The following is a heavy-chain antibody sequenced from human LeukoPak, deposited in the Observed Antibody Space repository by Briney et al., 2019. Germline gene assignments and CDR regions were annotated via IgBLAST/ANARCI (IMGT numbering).Heavy chain of an antibody. CDR3: LVILTEPTSPSPDGLDI. CDR1: GFTFSSYS. CDR2: ISSSSSYI. D-gene: IGHD2-15*01. J-gene: IGHJ3*02. Sequence: PGGSLRLSCAASGFTFSSYSMNWVRQAPGKGLEWVSSISSSSSYIYYADSVKGRFTISRDNAKKTLYLQMNSLRVEDTAVYYCLVILTEPTSPSPDGLDIWGQGTMVTVSS. V-gene: IGHV3-21*01.